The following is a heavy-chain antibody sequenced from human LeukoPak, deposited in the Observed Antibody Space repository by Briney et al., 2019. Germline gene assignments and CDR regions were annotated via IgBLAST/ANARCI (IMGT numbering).Heavy chain of an antibody. CDR2: INEDGTQE. J-gene: IGHJ4*02. D-gene: IGHD2-15*01. V-gene: IGHV3-7*01. CDR1: GFPFSNYW. CDR3: VRGLRVEASDYFDS. Sequence: GGSLRLSCAGSGFPFSNYWMSWVRQVPGKGLEWVANINEDGTQEFYLDSVKGRFTVSRDNAKNSLYLQMNRLRAADTAFYYCVRGLRVEASDYFDSWGQGTPDTVSS.